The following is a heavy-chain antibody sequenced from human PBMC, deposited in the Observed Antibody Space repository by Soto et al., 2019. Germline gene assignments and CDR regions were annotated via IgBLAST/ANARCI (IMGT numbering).Heavy chain of an antibody. J-gene: IGHJ6*02. V-gene: IGHV4-61*01. CDR3: ARAPTYYDFWSGSNYYYGMDV. CDR2: IYYSGST. D-gene: IGHD3-3*01. CDR1: GGSVSSGSYY. Sequence: QVQLQESGPGLVKPSETLSLTCTVSGGSVSSGSYYWSWIRQPPGKGLEWIGYIYYSGSTNYNPSLKSRVTISVDTSKNQFSLKLSPVTAADTAVYYCARAPTYYDFWSGSNYYYGMDVWGQGTTVTVSS.